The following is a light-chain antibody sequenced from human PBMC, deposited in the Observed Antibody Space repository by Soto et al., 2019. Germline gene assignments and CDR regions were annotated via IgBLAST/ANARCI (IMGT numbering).Light chain of an antibody. V-gene: IGKV1-39*01. J-gene: IGKJ2*01. CDR3: QQSYSTPYT. CDR1: QTISRY. Sequence: DIQMSQSPTSLSASVRDRVTITCRASQTISRYVNWYQQKPGKAPKLLIFAASSLQGGVPSRFSGSGSGTDFTLTISSLQVEDFATYYCQQSYSTPYTFGQGTKLEIK. CDR2: AAS.